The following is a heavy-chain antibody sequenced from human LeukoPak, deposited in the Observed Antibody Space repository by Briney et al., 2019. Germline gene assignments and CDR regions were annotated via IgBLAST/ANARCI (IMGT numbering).Heavy chain of an antibody. V-gene: IGHV3-7*03. CDR1: GFTFSSTW. CDR2: IKGDGSDI. J-gene: IGHJ4*02. Sequence: PGGSLRPSCSASGFTFSSTWMSWVRLAPGQERERVANIKGDGSDIEYADSARGRFTISRDNTKNSVYLQLNSLRAEDAGVYYCARDVVGGRLDYWGRGTLVTVSS. CDR3: ARDVVGGRLDY. D-gene: IGHD4-23*01.